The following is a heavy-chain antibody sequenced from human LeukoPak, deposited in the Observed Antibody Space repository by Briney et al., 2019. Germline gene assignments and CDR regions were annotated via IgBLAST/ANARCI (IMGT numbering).Heavy chain of an antibody. CDR2: IYYSGST. CDR1: GASVSSYY. J-gene: IGHJ4*02. D-gene: IGHD1-26*01. V-gene: IGHV4-59*06. CDR3: ARGLVGATN. Sequence: SETLSLTCTVSGASVSSYYWSWIRQPPGKGLEWIGYIYYSGSTYYNPSLKSRVTISVDTSKNQFSLKLSSVTAADTAVYYCARGLVGATNWGQGTLVTVSS.